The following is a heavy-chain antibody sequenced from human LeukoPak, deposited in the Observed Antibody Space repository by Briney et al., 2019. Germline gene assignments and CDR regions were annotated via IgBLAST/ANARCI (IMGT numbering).Heavy chain of an antibody. V-gene: IGHV4-59*08. CDR2: ISYSGST. CDR1: GGSISSYY. J-gene: IGHJ5*02. D-gene: IGHD3-9*01. CDR3: ASRHHDILTGYYRGWFDP. Sequence: SETLSLTCTVSGGSISSYYWSWIRQPPGKGLEWIAHISYSGSTNYNPSLKSRVTISVDTSKNQFSLKLSSVTAADTAVYYCASRHHDILTGYYRGWFDPWGQGTLVTVSS.